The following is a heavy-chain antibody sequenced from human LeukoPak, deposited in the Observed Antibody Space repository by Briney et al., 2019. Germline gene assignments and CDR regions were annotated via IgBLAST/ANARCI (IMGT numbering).Heavy chain of an antibody. Sequence: KPSETLSLTCAVYGGSFSGYYWSWSRQPPGNGLEWIGEIDHRGSTNYNPSLKSRVTISVDTSKNQFSLRLSSVTTADTAVYYCVTPIGDSRTSEHWGQGTLVTVSS. D-gene: IGHD6-13*01. CDR2: IDHRGST. CDR1: GGSFSGYY. J-gene: IGHJ4*02. CDR3: VTPIGDSRTSEH. V-gene: IGHV4-34*01.